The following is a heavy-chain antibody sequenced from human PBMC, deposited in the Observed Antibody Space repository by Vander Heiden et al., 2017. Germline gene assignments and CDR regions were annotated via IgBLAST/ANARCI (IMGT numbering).Heavy chain of an antibody. CDR2: IRSKAYGGTT. CDR3: TRAQRGYSYGFGY. D-gene: IGHD5-18*01. J-gene: IGHJ4*02. Sequence: EVQLVESGGGLVHPGRSLRLSCTASGFTFGDYAMSWFRQAPGKGLEWVGFIRSKAYGGTTEYAASVKGRFTISRDDSKSIAYLQMNSLKTEDTAVYYCTRAQRGYSYGFGYWGQGTLVTVSS. V-gene: IGHV3-49*03. CDR1: GFTFGDYA.